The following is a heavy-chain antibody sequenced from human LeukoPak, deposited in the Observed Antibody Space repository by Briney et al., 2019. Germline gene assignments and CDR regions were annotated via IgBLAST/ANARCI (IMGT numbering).Heavy chain of an antibody. CDR2: IKSDGSDT. Sequence: GGSLRLSCAVSGFTFSTYSMNWVRQAPGKGLEWVSRIKSDGSDTTYADSVKGRFTISRDNAKNTLYLEMNSLRAEDTAVYYCARDRSYSFDYWGQGTLVTVSS. CDR1: GFTFSTYS. V-gene: IGHV3-74*01. J-gene: IGHJ4*02. D-gene: IGHD1-26*01. CDR3: ARDRSYSFDY.